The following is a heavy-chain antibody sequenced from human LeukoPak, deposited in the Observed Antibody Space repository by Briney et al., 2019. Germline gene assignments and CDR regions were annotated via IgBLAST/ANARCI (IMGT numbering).Heavy chain of an antibody. CDR3: AKTYDYVRDYFDY. D-gene: IGHD3-16*01. V-gene: IGHV3-30*04. CDR2: ISYDGSNK. Sequence: PGRSLRLSCAASGFTFSSYAMHWVRQAPGKGLEWVAVISYDGSNKYYADSVKGRFTISRDNSKNTLYLQMNSLRAEDTAVYYCAKTYDYVRDYFDYWGRGTLVTVSS. CDR1: GFTFSSYA. J-gene: IGHJ4*02.